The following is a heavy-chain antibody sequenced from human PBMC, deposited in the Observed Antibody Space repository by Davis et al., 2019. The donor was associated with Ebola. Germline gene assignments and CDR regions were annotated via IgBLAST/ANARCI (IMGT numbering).Heavy chain of an antibody. J-gene: IGHJ4*02. D-gene: IGHD2-15*01. CDR2: ISSSGSAI. V-gene: IGHV3-48*03. CDR1: GFSFATYG. CDR3: ARLGYCSGGSCYPLDY. Sequence: GESLKISCTGSGFSFATYGMNWVRQAPGKGLEWVSYISSSGSAIYYADSVKDRFTISRDNAKNSLYLQMNSLRAEDTAVYYCARLGYCSGGSCYPLDYWGQGILVTVSS.